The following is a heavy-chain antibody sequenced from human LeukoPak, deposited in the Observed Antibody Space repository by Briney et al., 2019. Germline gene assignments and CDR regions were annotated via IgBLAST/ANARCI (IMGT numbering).Heavy chain of an antibody. CDR1: GVSIFSYY. J-gene: IGHJ4*02. V-gene: IGHV4-59*08. CDR3: ATGRSIRYFDY. CDR2: IRYSGTT. Sequence: SETLSLTCTVSGVSIFSYYWNWIRQSPGRGLEWIGYIRYSGTTKYNPSLKSRVTISIDTSKSQFSLKLSSATAADTAVYYCATGRSIRYFDYWGQGTLLTVSS. D-gene: IGHD3-9*01.